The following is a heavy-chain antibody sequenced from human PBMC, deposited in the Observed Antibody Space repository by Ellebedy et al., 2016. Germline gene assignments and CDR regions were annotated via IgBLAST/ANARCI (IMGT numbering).Heavy chain of an antibody. Sequence: GGSLRLXXAASGFTLSTYSINWVRQAPGKGLEWVSSISTSSTYIYYADSVKGRFTISRDSAKNSLFLQMNSLRAEDTAVYYCARDLHYGDYVNWYFDLWGRGTLVTVSS. V-gene: IGHV3-21*01. CDR3: ARDLHYGDYVNWYFDL. J-gene: IGHJ2*01. CDR1: GFTLSTYS. D-gene: IGHD4-17*01. CDR2: ISTSSTYI.